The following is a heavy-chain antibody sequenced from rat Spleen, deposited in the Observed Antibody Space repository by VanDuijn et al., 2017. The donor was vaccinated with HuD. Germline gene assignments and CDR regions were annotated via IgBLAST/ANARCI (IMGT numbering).Heavy chain of an antibody. D-gene: IGHD1-4*01. CDR2: ISYSGDT. CDR1: DYSITSDY. CDR3: ARRPGDFDC. Sequence: EVQLQESGPGLVKPSQSLSLTCSVTDYSITSDYWGWVRKFPENKMEWMGYISYSGDTGSNPSLRSRISITRDKSKNQFFLQLSSVTTEDTATYYCARRPGDFDCWGQGVMVTVSS. V-gene: IGHV3-1*01. J-gene: IGHJ2*01.